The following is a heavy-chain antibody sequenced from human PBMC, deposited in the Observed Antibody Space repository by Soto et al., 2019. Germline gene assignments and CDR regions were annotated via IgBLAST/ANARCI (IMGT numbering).Heavy chain of an antibody. V-gene: IGHV3-23*01. D-gene: IGHD6-13*01. J-gene: IGHJ5*02. Sequence: GGSLRLSCAASGFTFSSYAMSWVRQAPGKGLEWVSAISGSGGSTYYADSVKGRFTISRDNSKNTLYLQMNSLRAEDTAVYYCATPDNLAEAGNIGCFDPWGQGTLVTVSS. CDR2: ISGSGGST. CDR1: GFTFSSYA. CDR3: ATPDNLAEAGNIGCFDP.